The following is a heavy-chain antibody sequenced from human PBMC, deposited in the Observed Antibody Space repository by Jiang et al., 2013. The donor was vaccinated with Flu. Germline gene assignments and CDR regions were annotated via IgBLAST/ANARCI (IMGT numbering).Heavy chain of an antibody. CDR3: AREIGVRVGPTGDY. CDR2: INHSGST. V-gene: IGHV4-34*01. D-gene: IGHD1-26*01. CDR1: GGSFSGYY. J-gene: IGHJ4*02. Sequence: ALLKPSETLSLTCAVYGGSFSGYYWSWIRQPPGKGLEWIGEINHSGSTNYNPSLKSRVTLSIDTSKNQLSLRLKSVTAADTAVYYCAREIGVRVGPTGDYWGQGTLVTVSS.